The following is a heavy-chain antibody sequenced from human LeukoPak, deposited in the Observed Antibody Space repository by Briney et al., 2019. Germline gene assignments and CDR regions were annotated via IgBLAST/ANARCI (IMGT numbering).Heavy chain of an antibody. CDR1: GFTFNSYW. CDR2: IKPDGSDK. J-gene: IGHJ4*02. Sequence: GGSLRLSCAASGFTFNSYWMTWVRQAPGKGLEWVASIKPDGSDKYYADSVKGRFTISRDNAKNSLYLQMNSLRAEDTPVYYCAKIYCSGGSCTFDYWGQGTLVTVSS. CDR3: AKIYCSGGSCTFDY. V-gene: IGHV3-7*02. D-gene: IGHD2-15*01.